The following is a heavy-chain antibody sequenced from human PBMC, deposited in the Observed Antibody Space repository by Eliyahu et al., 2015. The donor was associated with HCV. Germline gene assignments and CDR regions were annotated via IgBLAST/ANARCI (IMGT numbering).Heavy chain of an antibody. Sequence: QVTLRESGPALVKPTQTLTLTCTFSGFSLSTSGMCVSWIRQPPGKALEWLARIDWDDDKFYSTSLKTRLTISKDTSKNQVVLTMTNMDPVDTATYYCARINRNDCGGDCYLDSWGQGTLVTVSS. J-gene: IGHJ4*02. V-gene: IGHV2-70*17. CDR3: ARINRNDCGGDCYLDS. CDR1: GFSLSTSGMC. CDR2: IDWDDDK. D-gene: IGHD2-21*02.